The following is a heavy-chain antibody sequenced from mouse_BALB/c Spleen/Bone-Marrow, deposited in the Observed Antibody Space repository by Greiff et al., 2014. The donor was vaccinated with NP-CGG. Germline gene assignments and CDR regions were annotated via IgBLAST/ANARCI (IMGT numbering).Heavy chain of an antibody. D-gene: IGHD1-2*01. Sequence: VQGVESGPGLVAPSQSLSITCTVSGFSLTNYGVHWVRQPPGKGLEWLGVIWADGSTNYNSALTSRLSISKDNSKSQVFFKMNSLQTDDTAMYYCARITTATGAMGYWGQGTSVTVSS. CDR3: ARITTATGAMGY. V-gene: IGHV2-9*02. CDR1: GFSLTNYG. J-gene: IGHJ4*01. CDR2: IWADGST.